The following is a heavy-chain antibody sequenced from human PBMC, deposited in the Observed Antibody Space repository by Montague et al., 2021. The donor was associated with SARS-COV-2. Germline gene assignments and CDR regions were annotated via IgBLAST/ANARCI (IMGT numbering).Heavy chain of an antibody. CDR1: GFTSSSYA. D-gene: IGHD2-2*01. CDR3: AKAPDGGCSSTSCYLPNWFDP. Sequence: SLRLSCAASGFTSSSYAMTWVRQAPGKGLEWVSTINSNDVSTYYADSVKGRFTISRDNSKNTLYLQMSSLRAEDTAVYYCAKAPDGGCSSTSCYLPNWFDPWGQGTLVTVSS. J-gene: IGHJ5*02. CDR2: INSNDVST. V-gene: IGHV3-23*01.